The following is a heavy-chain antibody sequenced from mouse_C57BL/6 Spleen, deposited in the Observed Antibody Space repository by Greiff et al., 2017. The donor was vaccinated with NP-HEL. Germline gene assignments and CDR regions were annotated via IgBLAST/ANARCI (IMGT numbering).Heavy chain of an antibody. V-gene: IGHV1-64*01. CDR2: IHPNSGST. CDR1: GYTFTSYW. CDR3: ARGGYDGYYGFAY. Sequence: QVQLQQPGAELVKPGASVQLSCKASGYTFTSYWMHWVKQRPGQGLEWIGMIHPNSGSTNYNEKFKSKATLTVDKSSSTAYMQLSSLTSEDSAVYYCARGGYDGYYGFAYWGQGTLVTVSA. D-gene: IGHD2-3*01. J-gene: IGHJ3*01.